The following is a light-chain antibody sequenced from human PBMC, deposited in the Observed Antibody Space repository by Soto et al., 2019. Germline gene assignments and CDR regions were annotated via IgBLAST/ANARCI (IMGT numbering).Light chain of an antibody. Sequence: EIVMTQSPGTLSLSPGESATLSCRSSQSVSNNYVASYQQQPGQAPRLLTYDASTMATGFPARFSGSGSGTEFTLTISSLQSEDFAVYYCQQYNNWPLTFGGGTTVDI. J-gene: IGKJ4*01. V-gene: IGKV3-15*01. CDR1: QSVSNN. CDR2: DAS. CDR3: QQYNNWPLT.